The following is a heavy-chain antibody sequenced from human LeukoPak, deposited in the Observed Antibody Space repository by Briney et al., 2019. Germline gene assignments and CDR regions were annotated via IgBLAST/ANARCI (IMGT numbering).Heavy chain of an antibody. CDR2: INHSGST. J-gene: IGHJ4*02. Sequence: PSETLSLTCAAYGGSFSGYYWSWIRQPPGKGLEWIGEINHSGSTNYNPSLKSRVTISVGTSKNQFSLKLSSVTAADTAVYYCARGGYGSGSYAVDYWGQGTLVTVSS. V-gene: IGHV4-34*01. CDR1: GGSFSGYY. D-gene: IGHD3-10*01. CDR3: ARGGYGSGSYAVDY.